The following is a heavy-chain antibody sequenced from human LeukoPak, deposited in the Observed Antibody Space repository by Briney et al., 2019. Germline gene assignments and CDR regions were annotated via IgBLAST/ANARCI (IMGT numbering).Heavy chain of an antibody. V-gene: IGHV3-23*01. CDR1: GFTFSKYW. CDR3: AGRYDSSGYYLR. Sequence: GGSLRLSCAASGFTFSKYWMSWVRQAPGKGPEWVSGISGSGSSTYYADSVKGRFTISRDNSKNTLYLQMNSLRAEDTAVYYCAGRYDSSGYYLRWGQGTLVTAPS. D-gene: IGHD3-22*01. J-gene: IGHJ4*02. CDR2: ISGSGSST.